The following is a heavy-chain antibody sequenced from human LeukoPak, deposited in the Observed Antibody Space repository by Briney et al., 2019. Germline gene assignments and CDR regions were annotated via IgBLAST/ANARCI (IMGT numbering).Heavy chain of an antibody. V-gene: IGHV4-39*01. J-gene: IGHJ4*02. CDR2: IYYSGST. D-gene: IGHD5-24*01. CDR3: ARHGYNYPFDY. Sequence: SETLSLTCTVSGGSISSSSYYWGWIRQPPGKGLEWIGSIYYSGSTYYNPSLKSRVTISADTSKNQFSLKLSSVTAADTAVYYCARHGYNYPFDYWGQGTLVTVSS. CDR1: GGSISSSSYY.